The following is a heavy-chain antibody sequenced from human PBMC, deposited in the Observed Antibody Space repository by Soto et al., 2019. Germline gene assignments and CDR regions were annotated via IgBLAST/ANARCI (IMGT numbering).Heavy chain of an antibody. J-gene: IGHJ4*02. CDR1: GFSFSGYA. D-gene: IGHD1-26*01. Sequence: EVQLLESGGGVGQPGGSLRLSCAATGFSFSGYAMSWVRQAAGKGLELVSTISGSGASTFYADSVKGRFTISRDNSKNTCYLQINSLRAEDTAVYYCAKNSKGYSGSYFDYWGQGTLVTVSS. CDR2: ISGSGAST. V-gene: IGHV3-23*01. CDR3: AKNSKGYSGSYFDY.